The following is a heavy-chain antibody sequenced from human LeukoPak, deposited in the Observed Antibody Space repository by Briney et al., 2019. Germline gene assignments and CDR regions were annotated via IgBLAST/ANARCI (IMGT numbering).Heavy chain of an antibody. CDR1: GGSISSYY. V-gene: IGHV4-59*01. D-gene: IGHD4-23*01. CDR3: AGHDYGGLVDY. CDR2: IYYSGST. J-gene: IGHJ4*02. Sequence: SETLSLTCTVSGGSISSYYWSWIRQPPGKGLEWIGYIYYSGSTNYNPSLKSRVTISVDTSKNQFSLKLSSVTAADTAVYYRAGHDYGGLVDYWGQGTLVTVSS.